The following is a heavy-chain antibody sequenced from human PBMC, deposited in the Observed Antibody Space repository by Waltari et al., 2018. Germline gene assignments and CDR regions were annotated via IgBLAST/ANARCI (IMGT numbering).Heavy chain of an antibody. V-gene: IGHV3-7*01. CDR2: IKQDGSEK. J-gene: IGHJ3*02. CDR1: GFTFSSYW. Sequence: EVQLVESGGGLVQPGGSLRLSCAASGFTFSSYWMSWVRQAPGKGLEWVANIKQDGSEKYYVDAVKGRFTISRDNAKNSLYLQMNSLRAEDTAVYYCARGQNYYDSSGYYVDAFDIWGQGTMVTVSS. D-gene: IGHD3-22*01. CDR3: ARGQNYYDSSGYYVDAFDI.